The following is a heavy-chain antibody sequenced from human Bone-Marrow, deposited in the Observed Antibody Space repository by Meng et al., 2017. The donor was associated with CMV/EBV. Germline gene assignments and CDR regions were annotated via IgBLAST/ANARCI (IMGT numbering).Heavy chain of an antibody. CDR2: ISAYNGNT. CDR3: ARGWSISSSYFYYGIHV. V-gene: IGHV1-18*01. J-gene: IGHJ6*02. Sequence: ASVKVSCKASGYTFTSYGISWVRQAPGQGLEWMGWISAYNGNTNYAQKLQGRVTMTTDTSTSTAYMELRSLRSDDTAVYYCARGWSISSSYFYYGIHVWGQGTTVTVSS. CDR1: GYTFTSYG. D-gene: IGHD3-10*01.